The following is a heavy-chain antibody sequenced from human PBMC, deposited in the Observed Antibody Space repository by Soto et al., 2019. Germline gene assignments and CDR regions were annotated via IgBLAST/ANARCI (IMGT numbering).Heavy chain of an antibody. V-gene: IGHV1-46*03. J-gene: IGHJ4*02. CDR1: GYTFTSYY. Sequence: ASVKVSCKASGYTFTSYYMHWVRQAPGQGLEWMGIINPSGGSTSYAQKFQGRVTMTRDTSTSTVYMELSSLRSEDTAVYYCAISPSDYDILTGYNDYWGQGTLVTVSS. D-gene: IGHD3-9*01. CDR3: AISPSDYDILTGYNDY. CDR2: INPSGGST.